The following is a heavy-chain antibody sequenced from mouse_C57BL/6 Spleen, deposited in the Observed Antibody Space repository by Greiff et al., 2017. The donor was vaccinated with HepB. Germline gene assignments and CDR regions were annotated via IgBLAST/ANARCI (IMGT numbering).Heavy chain of an antibody. Sequence: QVQLQQPGAELVKPGASVKMSCKASGYTFTSYWITWVKQRPGQGLEWIGDIYPGSGSTNYNEKFKSKATVTVDTSSSTAYMQLSSLPSEDSAVYYCARSGEYAMDYWGQGTSVTVSS. D-gene: IGHD3-2*02. CDR2: IYPGSGST. CDR1: GYTFTSYW. J-gene: IGHJ4*01. CDR3: ARSGEYAMDY. V-gene: IGHV1-55*01.